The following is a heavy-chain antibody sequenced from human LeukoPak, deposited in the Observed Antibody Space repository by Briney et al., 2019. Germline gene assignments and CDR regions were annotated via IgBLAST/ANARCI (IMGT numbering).Heavy chain of an antibody. CDR3: ASDSISINAFDA. CDR2: ISYIGST. V-gene: IGHV4-59*11. CDR1: GGSFTTHY. J-gene: IGHJ3*01. Sequence: SETLSLTCTVSGGSFTTHYWSWIRQPPGKGLEWIGYISYIGSTNYNPSLKSRVTISIDTSKNEVSLMLTSVTAADTAVYYCASDSISINAFDAWGQRTMVTVSS. D-gene: IGHD3-10*01.